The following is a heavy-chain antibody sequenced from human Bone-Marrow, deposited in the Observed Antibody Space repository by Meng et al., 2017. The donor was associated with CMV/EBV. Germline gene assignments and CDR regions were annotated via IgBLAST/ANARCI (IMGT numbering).Heavy chain of an antibody. D-gene: IGHD4-11*01. CDR3: AKRPDYSNGSG. CDR1: GFTFSSYA. V-gene: IGHV3-23*01. Sequence: EGEVLESGGGLVQLGGSLRPCCAASGFTFSSYAMSWVRQAPGKGLEWVSAISGSGGSTYYADSVKGRFTISRDNSKNTLYLRMNSLRAEDTAVYYCAKRPDYSNGSGWGQGTLVTVSS. CDR2: ISGSGGST. J-gene: IGHJ4*02.